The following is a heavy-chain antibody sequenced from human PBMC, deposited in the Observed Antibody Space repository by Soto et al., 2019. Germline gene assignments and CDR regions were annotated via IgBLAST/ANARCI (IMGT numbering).Heavy chain of an antibody. D-gene: IGHD3-3*01. CDR3: ARGTFGVVKD. J-gene: IGHJ4*02. V-gene: IGHV4-59*01. CDR2: MFYSGST. CDR1: GGTISSYY. Sequence: QVQLQESGPGLVKPSETLSLTCTVSGGTISSYYLSWIRQAPGKGLEWIGYMFYSGSTNYNPPLKSRVTIPIDTSRNQFSLKRSSVTAADTAIYYCARGTFGVVKDWGQGTLVTVSS.